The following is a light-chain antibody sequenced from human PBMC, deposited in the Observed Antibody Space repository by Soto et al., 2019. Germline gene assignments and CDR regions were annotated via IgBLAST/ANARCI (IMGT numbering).Light chain of an antibody. Sequence: DIQMTQSPSSLSASVGDRVTITCRARQGISNYLAWYQQKPGKVPTLLLYAASTLHSGVPSRFSGSGSGTDLTLSLSSLQHEDVATYYCQKYESDPFTFGPVTKVEI. CDR3: QKYESDPFT. V-gene: IGKV1-27*01. CDR2: AAS. CDR1: QGISNY. J-gene: IGKJ3*01.